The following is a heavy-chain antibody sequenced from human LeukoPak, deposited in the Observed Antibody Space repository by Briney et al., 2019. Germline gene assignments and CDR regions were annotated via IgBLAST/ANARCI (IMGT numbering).Heavy chain of an antibody. J-gene: IGHJ4*02. CDR1: GGSIRSSYYY. CDR2: IYYSGST. V-gene: IGHV4-39*01. CDR3: ARLPYTGFVSGY. D-gene: IGHD3-10*01. Sequence: SETLSLTCTVSGGSIRSSYYYWGWIRQPPGKGLEWIGSIYYSGSTYYNPSLKSRVTISVDTSKNQFSLKLSSVTAADTAVYYCARLPYTGFVSGYWGQGTLVTVSS.